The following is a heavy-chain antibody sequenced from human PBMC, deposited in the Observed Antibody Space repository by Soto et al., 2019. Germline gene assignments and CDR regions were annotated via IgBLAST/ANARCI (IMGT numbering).Heavy chain of an antibody. D-gene: IGHD3-9*01. Sequence: ASVKVSCKVSGYTLTELSMHWVRQAPGXGLEWMGGFDPEDGETIYAQKFQGRVTMTEDTSTDTAYMELSSLRSEDTAVYYCATGYDILTESVAYYYYVMDVSSQGTTDIVYS. CDR2: FDPEDGET. CDR1: GYTLTELS. V-gene: IGHV1-24*01. J-gene: IGHJ6*02. CDR3: ATGYDILTESVAYYYYVMDV.